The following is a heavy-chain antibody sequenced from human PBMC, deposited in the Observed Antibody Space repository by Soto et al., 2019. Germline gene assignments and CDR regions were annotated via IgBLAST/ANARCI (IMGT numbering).Heavy chain of an antibody. Sequence: PSETLSLTCTVSGGSMSRGDYYWSWIRQPPGKGLEWIGFIYHTGTTSYNPSLKSRLTISLGTSKNQFSLKLSSVTAADTAVYYCVHSAGVGYNWFDPWGQGTLVTVSS. D-gene: IGHD1-26*01. CDR2: IYHTGTT. V-gene: IGHV4-30-4*01. CDR1: GGSMSRGDYY. J-gene: IGHJ5*02. CDR3: VHSAGVGYNWFDP.